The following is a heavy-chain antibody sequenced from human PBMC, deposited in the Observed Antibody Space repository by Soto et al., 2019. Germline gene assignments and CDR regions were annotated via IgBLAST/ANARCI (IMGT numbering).Heavy chain of an antibody. CDR3: ALLSGYDLDYYYGMDV. CDR2: IYYSGST. J-gene: IGHJ6*02. V-gene: IGHV4-31*03. D-gene: IGHD5-12*01. Sequence: PSETLSLTCTVSCGSISSGGYYWSWIRQHPGKGLEWIGYIYYSGSTYYNPSLKSRVTISVDTSKNQFSLKLSSVTAADTAVYYCALLSGYDLDYYYGMDVWGQGTTVTVSS. CDR1: CGSISSGGYY.